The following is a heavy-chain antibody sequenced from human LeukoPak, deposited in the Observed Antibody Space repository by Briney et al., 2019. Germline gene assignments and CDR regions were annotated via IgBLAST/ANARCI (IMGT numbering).Heavy chain of an antibody. Sequence: PGGSLRLSCAASGLTFSSSAMSWVRQAPGKGLEWVSAISNNGGYTYYADSVQGRFTISRDNSKSTLCLQMNSLRAEDTAVYYCAKQLGYCSDGSCYLPYWGQGTLVTVSS. J-gene: IGHJ4*02. CDR2: ISNNGGYT. CDR3: AKQLGYCSDGSCYLPY. CDR1: GLTFSSSA. D-gene: IGHD2-15*01. V-gene: IGHV3-23*01.